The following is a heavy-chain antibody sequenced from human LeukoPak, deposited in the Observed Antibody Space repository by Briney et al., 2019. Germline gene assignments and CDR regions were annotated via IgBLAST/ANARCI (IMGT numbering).Heavy chain of an antibody. CDR2: ISHSGST. V-gene: IGHV4-34*01. D-gene: IGHD3-16*01. CDR3: ARSWGFPLDY. Sequence: PSETLSLTCAVYGGSFSGYYWSWIRQPPGKGLEWIGEISHSGSTNYNPSLKSRVTISVDTSKNQFSLKLSSVTAADTAVYYCARSWGFPLDYWGQGTLVTVSS. J-gene: IGHJ4*02. CDR1: GGSFSGYY.